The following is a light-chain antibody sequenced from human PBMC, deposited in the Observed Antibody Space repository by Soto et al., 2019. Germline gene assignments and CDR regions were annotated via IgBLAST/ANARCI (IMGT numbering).Light chain of an antibody. Sequence: QSVLTQPASVSGSPGQSITISCTGTSSDVGRFNFVSWFQQHPGKAPKLLIYEVTKRPSGVSNRFSGSKSGNTASLTISGLQAEDEADYYCSSYTTCSTYVFGTGTRSPS. CDR1: SSDVGRFNF. CDR2: EVT. CDR3: SSYTTCSTYV. J-gene: IGLJ1*01. V-gene: IGLV2-14*01.